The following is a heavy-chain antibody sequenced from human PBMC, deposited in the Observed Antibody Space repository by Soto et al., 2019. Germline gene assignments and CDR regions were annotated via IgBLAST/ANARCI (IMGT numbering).Heavy chain of an antibody. CDR3: ARGPSGWFGYDY. Sequence: EVQLVESGGGLVQPGGSLRLSCAASGFTFSSSWMHWVRQAPGKGLVWVSRINSGASNTNYADSVKGRLTISRDNAKNTLYLQMDSLTAEDTAVYYCARGPSGWFGYDYWGQGTLVTVSS. J-gene: IGHJ4*02. CDR1: GFTFSSSW. D-gene: IGHD6-19*01. V-gene: IGHV3-74*01. CDR2: INSGASNT.